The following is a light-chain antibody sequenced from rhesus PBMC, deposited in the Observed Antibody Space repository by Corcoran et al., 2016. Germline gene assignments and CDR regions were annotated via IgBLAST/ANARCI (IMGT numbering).Light chain of an antibody. J-gene: IGKJ4*01. CDR2: GAS. CDR1: QSVGSY. V-gene: IGKV3-24*04. CDR3: QQSSNLFT. Sequence: ETVVTQSPATLSLSPGERATLSCRASQSVGSYFAWYQQKPGQAPRLRIYGASSRATGIPDRVSCSGSGTDFSLTISSLEPEDVGVYYCQQSSNLFTFGGGTKVEIK.